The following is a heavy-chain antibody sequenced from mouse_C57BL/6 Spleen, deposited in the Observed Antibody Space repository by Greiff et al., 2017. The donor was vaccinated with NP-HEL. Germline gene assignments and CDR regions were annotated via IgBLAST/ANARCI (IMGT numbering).Heavy chain of an antibody. V-gene: IGHV1-82*01. D-gene: IGHD2-4*01. J-gene: IGHJ4*01. Sequence: QVQLKQSGPELVKPGASVKISCKASGYAFSSSWMNWVKQRPGKGLEWIGRIYPGDGDTNYNGKFKGKATLTADKSSSTAYMQLSSLTSEDSAVYFCAREKESTMITTGYYYAMDYWGQGTSVTVSS. CDR1: GYAFSSSW. CDR2: IYPGDGDT. CDR3: AREKESTMITTGYYYAMDY.